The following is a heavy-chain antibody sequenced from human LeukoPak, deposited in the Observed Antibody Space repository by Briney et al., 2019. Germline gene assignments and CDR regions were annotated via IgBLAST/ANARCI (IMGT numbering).Heavy chain of an antibody. CDR3: ARDNYDFWSGYYRLYYFDY. V-gene: IGHV1-69*04. CDR1: GGTFSSYA. D-gene: IGHD3-3*01. CDR2: IIPILGIA. Sequence: GASVKVSCKASGGTFSSYAISWVRQAPGQGLEWMGRIIPILGIANYAQKFQGRVTITADKSTSTAYMELSSLRSEDTAVYYCARDNYDFWSGYYRLYYFDYWGQGTLVTVSS. J-gene: IGHJ4*02.